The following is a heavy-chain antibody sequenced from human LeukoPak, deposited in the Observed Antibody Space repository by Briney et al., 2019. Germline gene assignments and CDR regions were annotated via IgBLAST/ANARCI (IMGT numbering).Heavy chain of an antibody. CDR1: GFTFSDSY. CDR3: ARDPSWDTSGYPHFDY. D-gene: IGHD3-22*01. Sequence: GGSLRLSCEASGFTFSDSYMSWIRQAPGKGLEWVSFISSTGGTIYYADSVRGRFTISRDNARNSLYLQMNGLRAEDTAVYYCARDPSWDTSGYPHFDYWGQGTLVTVSS. CDR2: ISSTGGTI. J-gene: IGHJ4*02. V-gene: IGHV3-11*01.